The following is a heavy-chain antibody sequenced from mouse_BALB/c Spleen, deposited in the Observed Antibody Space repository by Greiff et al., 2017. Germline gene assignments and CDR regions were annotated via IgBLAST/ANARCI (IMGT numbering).Heavy chain of an antibody. D-gene: IGHD2-4*01. Sequence: EVQLQQSGAVLARPGASVKLSCKASGYSFTSYWMHWVKQRPGQGLEWIGTIYPGNSDTNYNQKFKGKAKLTADTSTSTSYMELSSLTNEDSAVYYCARSVIGPTGFAYWGQGTPVTVSA. CDR3: ARSVIGPTGFAY. CDR2: IYPGNSDT. CDR1: GYSFTSYW. V-gene: IGHV1-5*01. J-gene: IGHJ3*01.